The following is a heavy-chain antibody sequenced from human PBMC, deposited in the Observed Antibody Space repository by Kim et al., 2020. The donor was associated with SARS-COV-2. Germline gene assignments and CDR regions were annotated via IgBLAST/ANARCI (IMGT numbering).Heavy chain of an antibody. Sequence: SETLSLTCTVSGGSISSGGYYWSWIRQHPGKGLEWIGYIYYSGSTYYNPSLKSRVTISVDTSKNQFSLKLSSVTAADTAVYYCATNRNVLRYFSPISLDYWGQGTLVTVSS. D-gene: IGHD3-9*01. CDR3: ATNRNVLRYFSPISLDY. V-gene: IGHV4-31*03. J-gene: IGHJ4*02. CDR1: GGSISSGGYY. CDR2: IYYSGST.